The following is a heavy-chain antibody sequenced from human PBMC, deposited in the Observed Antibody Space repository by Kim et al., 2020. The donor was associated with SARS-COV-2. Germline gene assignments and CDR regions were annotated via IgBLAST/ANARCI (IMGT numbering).Heavy chain of an antibody. J-gene: IGHJ4*02. V-gene: IGHV3-49*03. CDR2: IRTKAKGGTI. Sequence: GGSLRLSCTASGFTFGDYIMSWFRQAPGKGLEWVGFIRTKAKGGTIEYAASVKGRFTISRDDSKTIAYLQMNSLKTEDTAVYYCARDQGWYVDYWGQGTLVTVSS. CDR3: ARDQGWYVDY. D-gene: IGHD6-19*01. CDR1: GFTFGDYI.